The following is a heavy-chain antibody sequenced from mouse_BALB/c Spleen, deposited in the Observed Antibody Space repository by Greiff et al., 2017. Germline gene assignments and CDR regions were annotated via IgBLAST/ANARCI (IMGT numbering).Heavy chain of an antibody. CDR3: ARETDYYWFAY. CDR2: ISSGGST. V-gene: IGHV5-6-5*01. Sequence: DVKLVESGGGLVKPGGSLKLSCAASGFTFSSYAMSWVRQTPEKRLEWVASISSGGSTYYPDSVKGRFTISRDNARNILYLQMSSLRSEDTAMYYCARETDYYWFAYWGQGTLVTVSA. CDR1: GFTFSSYA. D-gene: IGHD1-1*01. J-gene: IGHJ3*01.